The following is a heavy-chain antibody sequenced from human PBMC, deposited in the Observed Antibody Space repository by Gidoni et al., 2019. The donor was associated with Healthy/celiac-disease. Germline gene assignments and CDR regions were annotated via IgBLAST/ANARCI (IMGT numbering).Heavy chain of an antibody. V-gene: IGHV1-69*01. CDR2: IIPIFGTA. CDR3: ASPEWELRFSFDY. Sequence: QVQLVQSGAEVKKPGSSVKVSCKASGGTFSSYAISWGRQAPGQGLEWMGGIIPIFGTATYAQKFQGRVTITADESTSTAYMELSSLRSEDTAVYYCASPEWELRFSFDYWGQGTLVTVSS. J-gene: IGHJ4*02. D-gene: IGHD1-26*01. CDR1: GGTFSSYA.